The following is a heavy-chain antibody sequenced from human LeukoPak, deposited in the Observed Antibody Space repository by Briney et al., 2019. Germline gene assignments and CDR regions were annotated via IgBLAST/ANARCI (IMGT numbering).Heavy chain of an antibody. V-gene: IGHV3-30*04. J-gene: IGHJ4*02. CDR3: ARGSGSYYEDFDY. CDR1: GFTFSSYA. CDR2: ISYDGSNK. D-gene: IGHD1-26*01. Sequence: GGSLRLSCAASGFTFSSYAMHWVRQAPGKGLGWVAVISYDGSNKYYADSVKGRFTISRDNSKNTLYLQMNSLRAEDTAVYYCARGSGSYYEDFDYWGQGTLVTASS.